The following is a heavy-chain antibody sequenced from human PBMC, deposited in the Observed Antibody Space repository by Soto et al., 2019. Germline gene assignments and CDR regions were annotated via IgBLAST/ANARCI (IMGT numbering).Heavy chain of an antibody. CDR1: GYTLTELS. CDR2: FDPEDGET. D-gene: IGHD6-13*01. J-gene: IGHJ3*02. V-gene: IGHV1-24*01. Sequence: ASVKVSCKVSGYTLTELSMHWVRQAPGKGLEWMGGFDPEDGETIYAQKFQGRVTMTEDTFTDTAFIELSSLRSEDTAVYYCAHRPPGIAAAGPKGYAFDIWGQGTMVTVSS. CDR3: AHRPPGIAAAGPKGYAFDI.